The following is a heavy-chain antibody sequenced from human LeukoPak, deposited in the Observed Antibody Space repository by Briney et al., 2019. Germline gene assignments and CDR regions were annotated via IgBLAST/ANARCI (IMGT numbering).Heavy chain of an antibody. CDR3: ARDREMYYYGMDV. V-gene: IGHV3-33*01. J-gene: IGHJ6*02. CDR2: IWYDGSNK. Sequence: SGRSLRLSCAASGFIFSSCGMHWVRQAPGKGLEWVAVIWYDGSNKYYADSVKGRFTISRDNSKNTLYVQMNSLRVEDTAVYYCARDREMYYYGMDVWGQGTTVTVSS. D-gene: IGHD5-24*01. CDR1: GFIFSSCG.